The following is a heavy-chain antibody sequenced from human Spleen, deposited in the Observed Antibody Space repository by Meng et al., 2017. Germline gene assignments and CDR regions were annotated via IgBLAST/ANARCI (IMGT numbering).Heavy chain of an antibody. Sequence: QVQLQQWGAGLLKPSETLSLTCAVYGGSFSGYYWSWIRQPPGKGLEWIGEINHSGSTNYNPSLKSRVTISVDTSKNQFSLKLSSVTAADTAVYYCARAGRIAAAGTIDYWGQGTLVTVSS. CDR3: ARAGRIAAAGTIDY. D-gene: IGHD6-13*01. CDR2: INHSGST. V-gene: IGHV4-34*01. J-gene: IGHJ4*02. CDR1: GGSFSGYY.